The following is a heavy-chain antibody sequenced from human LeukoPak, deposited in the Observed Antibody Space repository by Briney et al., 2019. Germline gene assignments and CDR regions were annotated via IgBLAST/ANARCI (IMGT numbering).Heavy chain of an antibody. CDR3: ARQLGYCSGGSCYRWFDP. CDR2: ISYDGSNK. CDR1: GFTFSSYG. J-gene: IGHJ5*02. V-gene: IGHV3-30*03. D-gene: IGHD2-15*01. Sequence: GGSLRLSCAASGFTFSSYGMHWVRQAPGKGLEWVAVISYDGSNKYYADSVKGRFTISRDNSKNTLYLQMNSLRAEDTAVYYCARQLGYCSGGSCYRWFDPWGQGTLVTVSS.